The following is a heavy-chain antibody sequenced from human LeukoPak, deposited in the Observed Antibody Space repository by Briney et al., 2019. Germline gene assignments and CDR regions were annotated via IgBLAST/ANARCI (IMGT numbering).Heavy chain of an antibody. CDR3: AREFGGSASGAGY. CDR1: GFRFDDHA. D-gene: IGHD3-10*01. CDR2: MSVSSGLI. J-gene: IGHJ4*02. Sequence: GGSLRLSCAASGFRFDDHAMSWVRQAPGKGLEWVSSMSVSSGLIYYADSVKGRFTVSRDNAKNSLYLQMNSLRAEDTAVYYCAREFGGSASGAGYWGQGTLVTVSS. V-gene: IGHV3-21*01.